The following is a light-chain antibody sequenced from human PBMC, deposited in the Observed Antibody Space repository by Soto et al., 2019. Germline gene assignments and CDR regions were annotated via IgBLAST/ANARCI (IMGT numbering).Light chain of an antibody. J-gene: IGLJ2*01. V-gene: IGLV2-23*01. Sequence: QSALTQPASVSGSPGQSITLSCTGTSSDLGSYNVVSWYQKYPGKAPKLMIYEGNKRPSGVSTRFSGSRSGNTASLTISGLQADDEADYYCCSYAGSRTVVFGGGTKLTVL. CDR2: EGN. CDR3: CSYAGSRTVV. CDR1: SSDLGSYNV.